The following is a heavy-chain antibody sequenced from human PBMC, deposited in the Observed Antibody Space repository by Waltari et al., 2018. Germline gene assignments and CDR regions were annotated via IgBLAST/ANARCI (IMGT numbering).Heavy chain of an antibody. CDR2: INPRGGST. CDR1: GYTFTSND. D-gene: IGHD2-8*02. V-gene: IGHV1-46*01. Sequence: QATLVQSGAEVKKPGASVKLSCKASGYTFTSNDMNWVRQAPGQWLEWMGIINPRGGSTSYAQRFQDRITMTRDTSTSTFSMELSGLISEDTAVYYCAREGEFNYNTGGYRLDSWGQGTLVVVSS. CDR3: AREGEFNYNTGGYRLDS. J-gene: IGHJ4*02.